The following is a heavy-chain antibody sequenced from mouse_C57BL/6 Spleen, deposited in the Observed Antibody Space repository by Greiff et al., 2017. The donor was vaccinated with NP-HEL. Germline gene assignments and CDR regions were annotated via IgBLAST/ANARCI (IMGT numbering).Heavy chain of an antibody. CDR3: AALYDSDEGAWFAY. CDR2: IWGDGST. D-gene: IGHD2-4*01. CDR1: GFSLTSYG. V-gene: IGHV2-3*01. J-gene: IGHJ3*01. Sequence: VQVVESGPGLVAPSQSLSITCTVSGFSLTSYGVSWVRQPPGKGLEWLGVIWGDGSTNYHSALISRLSISKDNSKSQVFLKLNSLQTDDTATYYCAALYDSDEGAWFAYWGQGTLVTVSA.